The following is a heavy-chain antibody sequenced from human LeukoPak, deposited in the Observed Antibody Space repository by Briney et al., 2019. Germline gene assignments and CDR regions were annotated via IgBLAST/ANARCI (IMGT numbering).Heavy chain of an antibody. V-gene: IGHV4-4*07. CDR1: DGSISSYY. J-gene: IGHJ3*02. CDR3: ASSARGGSSWYPSDAFDI. Sequence: SETLSLTCTVSDGSISSYYWSWIRQPAGKGLEWIGRIYTSGSTNYNPSLKSRVTMSVDTSKNQFSLKLSSVTAADTAVYYCASSARGGSSWYPSDAFDIWGQGTMVTVSS. D-gene: IGHD6-13*01. CDR2: IYTSGST.